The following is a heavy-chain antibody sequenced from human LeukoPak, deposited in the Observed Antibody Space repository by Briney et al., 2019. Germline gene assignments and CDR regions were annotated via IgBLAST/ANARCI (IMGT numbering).Heavy chain of an antibody. D-gene: IGHD1/OR15-1a*01. CDR2: IYSGGST. Sequence: GSLRLSCAASGFTVSSNYMSWVRQAPGKGLEWVSVIYSGGSTYYADSVKGRFTISRHNSKNTLYLQMNSLRAEDTAVYYCARVGTGTTGTNYYYYGMDVWGQGTTVTVSS. J-gene: IGHJ6*02. V-gene: IGHV3-53*04. CDR3: ARVGTGTTGTNYYYYGMDV. CDR1: GFTVSSNY.